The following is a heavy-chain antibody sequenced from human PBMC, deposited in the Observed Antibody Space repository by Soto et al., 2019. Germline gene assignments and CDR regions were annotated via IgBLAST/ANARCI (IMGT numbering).Heavy chain of an antibody. D-gene: IGHD3-22*01. Sequence: GGSLRLSCAASGFTFSSYAMSWVRQAPGKGLEWVSAISGSGGSTYYADSVKGRFTISRDNSKNTLYLQMNSLRAEDTAVYYCAKDLRTMIVVDLDAFDIWGQGTMVTVSS. CDR2: ISGSGGST. CDR3: AKDLRTMIVVDLDAFDI. CDR1: GFTFSSYA. V-gene: IGHV3-23*01. J-gene: IGHJ3*02.